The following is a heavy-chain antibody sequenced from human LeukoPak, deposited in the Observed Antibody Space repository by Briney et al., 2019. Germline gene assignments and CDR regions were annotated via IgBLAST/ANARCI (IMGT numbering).Heavy chain of an antibody. CDR1: GDSVSSNSAA. CDR2: TYYRSKWYS. Sequence: SQTLSLTCAISGDSVSSNSAAWNWIRQSPSRGLEWLGRTYYRSKWYSDYAVSVKSRITINPDTSKNQFSLQLNSVTPEDTAVYYCARVGVAAAGTRLNWFDPWGQGTLVTVSS. V-gene: IGHV6-1*01. J-gene: IGHJ5*02. D-gene: IGHD6-13*01. CDR3: ARVGVAAAGTRLNWFDP.